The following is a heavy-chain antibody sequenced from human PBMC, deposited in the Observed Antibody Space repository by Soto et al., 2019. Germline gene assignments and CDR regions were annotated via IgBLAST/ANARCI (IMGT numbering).Heavy chain of an antibody. V-gene: IGHV3-21*04. J-gene: IGHJ4*02. CDR1: GFTFSSYS. CDR2: ISSSSSYI. CDR3: ARARHLIAARPFDY. Sequence: GGSLRLSCAASGFTFSSYSMNWVHQAPGKGLEWVSSISSSSSYIYYADSVKGRFTISRDNAKNSLYLQMNSLRAEDTAVYYCARARHLIAARPFDYWGQGTLVTVSS. D-gene: IGHD6-6*01.